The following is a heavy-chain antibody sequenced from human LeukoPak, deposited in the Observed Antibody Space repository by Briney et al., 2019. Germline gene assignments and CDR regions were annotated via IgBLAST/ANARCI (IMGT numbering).Heavy chain of an antibody. Sequence: PSETLSLTCTVSGGSISSSSYYWGWIRQPPGKGLEWIGSIYYSGSTYYNPSLKSRVTISVDTSKNQFSLKLSSVTAADTAVYYCARDRVGDSSSSFDIWGQGTMVTVSS. D-gene: IGHD6-13*01. CDR1: GGSISSSSYY. CDR2: IYYSGST. J-gene: IGHJ3*02. CDR3: ARDRVGDSSSSFDI. V-gene: IGHV4-39*07.